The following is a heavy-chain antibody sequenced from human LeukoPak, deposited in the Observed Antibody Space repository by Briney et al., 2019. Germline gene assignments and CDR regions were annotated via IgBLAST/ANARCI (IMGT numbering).Heavy chain of an antibody. CDR2: INPNSGGT. CDR3: ARVSGYYYYFDY. D-gene: IGHD3-22*01. J-gene: IGHJ4*02. V-gene: IGHV1-2*06. CDR1: GYTFTGYY. Sequence: ASVTVSCKASGYTFTGYYMHWVRQAPGPGLEWMGRINPNSGGTNYAQKLHGRVTITRDTSISTAYMERSRLRSDYTAVYYCARVSGYYYYFDYCGQGTLVTVSS.